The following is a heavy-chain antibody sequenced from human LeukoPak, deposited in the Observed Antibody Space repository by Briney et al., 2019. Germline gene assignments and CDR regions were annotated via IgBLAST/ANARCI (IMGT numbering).Heavy chain of an antibody. CDR2: TYYRSKWFY. J-gene: IGHJ4*02. CDR1: GDSVSSNTAT. CDR3: ARDTVAGDYFGY. V-gene: IGHV6-1*01. Sequence: SQTLSLTCAISGDSVSSNTATWNWVRQSPSRGLEWLGRTYYRSKWFYEYALSVKSRITINPDTSKNQFSLKLNSVTPEDTAVYYCARDTVAGDYFGYWGQGTLVTVSS. D-gene: IGHD6-19*01.